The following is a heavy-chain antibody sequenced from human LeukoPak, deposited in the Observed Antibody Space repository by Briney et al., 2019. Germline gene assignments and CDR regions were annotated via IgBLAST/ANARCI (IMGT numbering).Heavy chain of an antibody. V-gene: IGHV3-23*01. CDR3: ARIRDSSGLEY. CDR2: ISGSGGTT. CDR1: RFNLSRYA. D-gene: IGHD3-22*01. Sequence: GGSMTLSCAFSRFNLSRYAISCIRQAPRKGLEWVSSISGSGGTTYYADSVKGRFTISRDNSKNTLYLQMNSLRAEDTAVYYCARIRDSSGLEYWCQGALVTVSS. J-gene: IGHJ4*02.